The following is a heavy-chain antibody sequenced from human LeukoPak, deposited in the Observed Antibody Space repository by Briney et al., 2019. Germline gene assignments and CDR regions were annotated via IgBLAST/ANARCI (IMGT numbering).Heavy chain of an antibody. J-gene: IGHJ1*01. V-gene: IGHV3-74*01. CDR3: TRGPAD. Sequence: GGSLRLSCAASGFTFSSNWMHWVRQAPGKGLVWVAKINPDGNRSDYVDSAKGRFTISRDNAQNTLYLQMDSLKAEDTAVYYCTRGPADWGQGTLVIVSS. CDR1: GFTFSSNW. CDR2: INPDGNRS.